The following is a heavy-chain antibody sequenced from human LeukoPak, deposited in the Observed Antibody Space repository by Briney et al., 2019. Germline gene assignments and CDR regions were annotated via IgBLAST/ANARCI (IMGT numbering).Heavy chain of an antibody. CDR3: ARWGNNKILDY. D-gene: IGHD7-27*01. CDR1: GFTFSSHG. Sequence: PGGSLRLSCVASGFTFSSHGMHWVRQPPGKGLEWVAVIWYDGSEKYYADSVKGRFIISRDNSKNMLYLQMNSLRADDTAVYYCARWGNNKILDYWGQGTLVTVSS. CDR2: IWYDGSEK. V-gene: IGHV3-33*01. J-gene: IGHJ4*02.